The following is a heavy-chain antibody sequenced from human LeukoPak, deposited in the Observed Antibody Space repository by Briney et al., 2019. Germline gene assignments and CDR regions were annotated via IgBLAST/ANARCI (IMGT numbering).Heavy chain of an antibody. Sequence: GGSLRLSCAASGFTSSSYALNWVRQAPGKGLEWVATVSGSGDRMYHADSVKGRFTISRDNSKNTLYLQMNSLRAEDTAVYYCAARKWELLFGTIDYWGQGTLVTVSS. J-gene: IGHJ4*02. D-gene: IGHD1-26*01. CDR1: GFTSSSYA. CDR2: VSGSGDRM. V-gene: IGHV3-23*01. CDR3: AARKWELLFGTIDY.